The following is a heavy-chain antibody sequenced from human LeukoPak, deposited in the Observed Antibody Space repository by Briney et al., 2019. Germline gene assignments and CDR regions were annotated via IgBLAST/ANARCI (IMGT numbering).Heavy chain of an antibody. J-gene: IGHJ4*02. CDR3: TTGGARRLELRH. Sequence: GGSLRLSCAASGFTFSNAWMSWFRQAPGKGLEWVCRIKSKTDGGTTDYAAPVKGRFTISRDDSKNTLYLQMNSLKTEDTAAYYCTTGGARRLELRHWGQGTLVTVSS. CDR1: GFTFSNAW. D-gene: IGHD1-7*01. V-gene: IGHV3-15*01. CDR2: IKSKTDGGTT.